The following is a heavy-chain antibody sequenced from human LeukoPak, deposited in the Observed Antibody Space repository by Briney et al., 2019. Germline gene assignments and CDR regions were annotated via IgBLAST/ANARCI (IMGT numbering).Heavy chain of an antibody. CDR2: IFASGST. CDR3: ARVTKKEEGGYFDL. J-gene: IGHJ2*01. Sequence: PSETLSLTRTVSGGSISKYYWSWIRQPAGKGLEWIGRIFASGSTNYNPSLKSRVTMSVDTSKNQFSLKLSSVTAADTAVYYCARVTKKEEGGYFDLWGRGTLVTVSS. CDR1: GGSISKYY. V-gene: IGHV4-4*07. D-gene: IGHD3-3*01.